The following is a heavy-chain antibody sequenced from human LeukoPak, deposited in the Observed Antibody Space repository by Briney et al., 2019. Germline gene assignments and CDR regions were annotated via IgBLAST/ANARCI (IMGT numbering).Heavy chain of an antibody. CDR3: ARRNYFDL. Sequence: PSETLSLTCAVSGYSISSGYYWGWIRQPPGKGLEWIGSIYHSGNTYHNPSLESRVTILVDTSKNQFSLKLSSVTAADTAVYYCARRNYFDLWGRGTLVTVSS. CDR2: IYHSGNT. CDR1: GYSISSGYY. V-gene: IGHV4-38-2*01. J-gene: IGHJ2*01. D-gene: IGHD1-14*01.